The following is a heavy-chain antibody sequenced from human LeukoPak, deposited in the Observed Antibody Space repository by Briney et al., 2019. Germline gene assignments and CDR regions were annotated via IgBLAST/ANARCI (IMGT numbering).Heavy chain of an antibody. D-gene: IGHD3-10*01. J-gene: IGHJ4*02. CDR3: ATLYGSGRAYFDH. CDR2: INSDGSST. Sequence: GGSLRLSCAASGFTFSSYWMHWVRQAPGKGLVWVSRINSDGSSTSYADSVKGRFTISRDNAKNSLYLQMNSLRAEDTAVYYCATLYGSGRAYFDHWGQGTLVTVSS. V-gene: IGHV3-74*01. CDR1: GFTFSSYW.